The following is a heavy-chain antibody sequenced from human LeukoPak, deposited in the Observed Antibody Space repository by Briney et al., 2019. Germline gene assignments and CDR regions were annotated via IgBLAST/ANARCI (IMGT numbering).Heavy chain of an antibody. CDR2: INPNSGGT. CDR1: GYTFTGYY. D-gene: IGHD6-19*01. V-gene: IGHV1-2*02. Sequence: ASVKVSCKASGYTFTGYYMHWVRQAPGQGLEWMGWINPNSGGTNYAQKSQGRVTMTRDTSISTAYMELSRLRSDDTAVYYCARVAGYSSGWLENAFDIWGQGTMVTVPS. J-gene: IGHJ3*02. CDR3: ARVAGYSSGWLENAFDI.